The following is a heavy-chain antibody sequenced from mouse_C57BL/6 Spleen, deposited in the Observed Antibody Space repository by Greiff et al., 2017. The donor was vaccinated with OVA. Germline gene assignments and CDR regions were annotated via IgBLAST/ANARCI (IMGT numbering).Heavy chain of an antibody. D-gene: IGHD2-1*01. V-gene: IGHV1-82*01. Sequence: QVQLQQSGPELVKPGASVKISCKASGYAFSSSWMNWVKQRPGKGLEWIGRIYPGDGDTNYNGKFKGKATLTADKSSSTAYMQLSSLTSEDSAVYFCANIYYGNLYYAMDYWGQGTSVTVSS. CDR3: ANIYYGNLYYAMDY. J-gene: IGHJ4*01. CDR1: GYAFSSSW. CDR2: IYPGDGDT.